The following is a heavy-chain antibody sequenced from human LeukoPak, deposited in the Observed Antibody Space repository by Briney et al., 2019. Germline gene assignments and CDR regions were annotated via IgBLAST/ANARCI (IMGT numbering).Heavy chain of an antibody. CDR2: ISSSGST. CDR3: ARGRVSSSTWYSTYYYYFYMDV. CDR1: GDSISSGDYY. Sequence: KPSETLSLTCTVSGDSISSGDYYWSWIRQPAGKGLEWIGRISSSGSTNYNPSLKSRVTISVDTSKNQFSLKLSSVTAADTAVYFCARGRVSSSTWYSTYYYYFYMDVWGKGTTVTVSS. V-gene: IGHV4-61*02. J-gene: IGHJ6*03. D-gene: IGHD6-13*01.